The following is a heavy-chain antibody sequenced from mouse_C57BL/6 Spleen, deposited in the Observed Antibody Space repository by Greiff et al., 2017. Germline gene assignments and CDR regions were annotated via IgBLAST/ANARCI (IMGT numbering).Heavy chain of an antibody. CDR1: GYAFSSYW. J-gene: IGHJ4*01. CDR3: ARPYDSIPPYAMDY. D-gene: IGHD2-5*01. Sequence: QVQQQQSRAELVKPGASVKISCKASGYAFSSYWMNWVKQRPGQGLEWIGQIYPGDGDTNYNGKFKGKATLTADKSSSTAYLQLSSLTSADSAVFFCARPYDSIPPYAMDYGGQGTSVTVSS. V-gene: IGHV1-80*01. CDR2: IYPGDGDT.